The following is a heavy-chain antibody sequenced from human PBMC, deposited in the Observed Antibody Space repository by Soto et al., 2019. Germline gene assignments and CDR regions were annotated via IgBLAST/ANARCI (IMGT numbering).Heavy chain of an antibody. CDR2: IGSSSSYT. CDR3: ARRRPTGYYNY. CDR1: GFPFSDYY. V-gene: IGHV3-11*05. J-gene: IGHJ4*02. D-gene: IGHD3-9*01. Sequence: QVQLVESGGDLVKPGGSLRLSCAASGFPFSDYYMSWIRQAPGKGLEWVSSIGSSSSYTNYADSVKGRFTISRDNAKNSLHLKMNSLRAEDTAVYYCARRRPTGYYNYWGQGTLVTVSA.